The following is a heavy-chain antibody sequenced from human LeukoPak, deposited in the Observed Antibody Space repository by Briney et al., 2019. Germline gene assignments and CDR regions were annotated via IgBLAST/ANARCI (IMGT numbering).Heavy chain of an antibody. CDR2: IYYSGSA. CDR3: ARQHCSGGRCYSDYYYGMDV. J-gene: IGHJ6*02. D-gene: IGHD2-15*01. CDR1: GGSINSYF. V-gene: IGHV4-59*08. Sequence: SETLSLTCTVSGGSINSYFWSWIRQPPGKGLEWIGYIYYSGSANYNPSLRSRVTIPVDTSKNQFSLKLSSVTAADTAVYYCARQHCSGGRCYSDYYYGMDVWGQGTTVTVSS.